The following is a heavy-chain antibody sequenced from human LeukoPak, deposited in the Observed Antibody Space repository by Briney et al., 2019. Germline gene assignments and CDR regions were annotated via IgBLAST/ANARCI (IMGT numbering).Heavy chain of an antibody. D-gene: IGHD6-19*01. CDR3: AAPSYSSGEYYFDY. V-gene: IGHV1-58*02. CDR1: GFTFTSSA. CDR2: IFVGSGNT. J-gene: IGHJ4*02. Sequence: SVKVSCKASGFTFTSSAMQWVRPARGQRLEWIGWIFVGSGNTNYAQKFQERVTITRDMYTSTAYMELSSLRSEDTAVYYCAAPSYSSGEYYFDYWGQGTLVTVSS.